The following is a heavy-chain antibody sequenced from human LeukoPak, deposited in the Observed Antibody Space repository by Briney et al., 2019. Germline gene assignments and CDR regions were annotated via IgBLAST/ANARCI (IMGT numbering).Heavy chain of an antibody. CDR1: GGSFSGYY. V-gene: IGHV4-34*01. CDR2: INHSGST. D-gene: IGHD3-10*01. CDR3: ARSGVYGSGSYYRSHDFDY. J-gene: IGHJ4*02. Sequence: SETLSLTCAVYGGSFSGYYWSWIRQPPGKGLEWIGEINHSGSTNYNPSLKRRVTISVDTSKNQFSLKLSSVPAADTAVYYCARSGVYGSGSYYRSHDFDYWGQGTLVTVSS.